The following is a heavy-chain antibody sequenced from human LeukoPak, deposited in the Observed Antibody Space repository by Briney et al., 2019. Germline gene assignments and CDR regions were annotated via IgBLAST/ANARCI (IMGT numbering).Heavy chain of an antibody. CDR3: ASGLVYSSGWYLHY. D-gene: IGHD6-19*01. V-gene: IGHV4-59*01. CDR1: GGSINSYY. Sequence: SETLCLTCTVSGGSINSYYWSWIRQPPGKELERIGYIYYSGSTDYNPSLKSRVTISIDTSKNQFSLELSSVTAADTAVYYCASGLVYSSGWYLHYWGQGTLVTVSS. J-gene: IGHJ4*01. CDR2: IYYSGST.